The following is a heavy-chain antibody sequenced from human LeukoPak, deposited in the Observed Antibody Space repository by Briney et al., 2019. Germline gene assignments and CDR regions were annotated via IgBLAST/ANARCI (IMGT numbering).Heavy chain of an antibody. CDR2: IYYSGST. J-gene: IGHJ3*02. Sequence: PSETLSLTCTVSGGSISSSSYYWGWIRQPPGKGLEWIGSIYYSGSTYYNPSLKSRVTISVDTSKNQFSLKLSSVTAADTAVYYCARAAITMIEIRAFDIWGQGTMVTVSS. D-gene: IGHD3-22*01. V-gene: IGHV4-39*07. CDR3: ARAAITMIEIRAFDI. CDR1: GGSISSSSYY.